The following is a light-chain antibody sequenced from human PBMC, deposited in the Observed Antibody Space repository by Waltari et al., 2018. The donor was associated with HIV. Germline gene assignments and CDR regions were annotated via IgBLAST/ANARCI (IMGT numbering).Light chain of an antibody. CDR2: AVS. Sequence: QSALTQPRSVSGSPGQSVTISCTGTSSDGGGYNYVACYHPQPGQAPKLMIYAVSNRPSGFPYRFSGSKSGNTASLTISGLQAEDEADYYCCSYAGSYTGVFGGGTKLTVL. CDR3: CSYAGSYTGV. V-gene: IGLV2-11*01. J-gene: IGLJ2*01. CDR1: SSDGGGYNY.